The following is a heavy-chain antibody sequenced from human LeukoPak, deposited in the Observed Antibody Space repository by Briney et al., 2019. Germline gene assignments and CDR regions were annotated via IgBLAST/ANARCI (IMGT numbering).Heavy chain of an antibody. CDR3: AKGTATSCYTGFDY. CDR1: GFTLTSYA. J-gene: IGHJ4*02. V-gene: IGHV3-23*01. D-gene: IGHD2-2*02. CDR2: ISGTGGST. Sequence: GGSLRLSCAASGFTLTSYAMNWVRQTPGKGLEWVSDISGTGGSTFYADSVNGRFTISGDNSKNTLFLQMNTLRADDTAVYYCAKGTATSCYTGFDYWGQGTLVTVSS.